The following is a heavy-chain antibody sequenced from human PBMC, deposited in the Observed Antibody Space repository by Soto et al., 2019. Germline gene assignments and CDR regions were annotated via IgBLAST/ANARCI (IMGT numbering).Heavy chain of an antibody. CDR1: GGSISSSSYY. CDR2: IYYSGST. V-gene: IGHV4-39*01. D-gene: IGHD3-9*01. CDR3: ASYYDILTGYSNWFDP. Sequence: SETLSLTCTVSGGSISSSSYYWGWIRQPPGKGLEWIGSIYYSGSTYYNPSLKSRVTISVDTSKNQFSLKLSSVTAADTAVYYCASYYDILTGYSNWFDPWGQGTLVTV. J-gene: IGHJ5*02.